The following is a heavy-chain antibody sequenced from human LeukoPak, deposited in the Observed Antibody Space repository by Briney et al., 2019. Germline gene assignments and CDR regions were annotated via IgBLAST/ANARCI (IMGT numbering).Heavy chain of an antibody. J-gene: IGHJ5*02. CDR1: GGSIRSY. V-gene: IGHV4-4*07. Sequence: SETLSLTCTVSGGSIRSYWSWIRQPAGKGLEWIGRIYGSGSTDYNPSLKSRVTISIDTSKNQFSLNLISVTAADTAVYYCARDSGTTGEVKFDPWGQGTLVTVSS. CDR3: ARDSGTTGEVKFDP. CDR2: IYGSGST. D-gene: IGHD3-10*01.